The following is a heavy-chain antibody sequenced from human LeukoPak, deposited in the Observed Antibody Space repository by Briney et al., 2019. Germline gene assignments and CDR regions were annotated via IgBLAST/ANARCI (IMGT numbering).Heavy chain of an antibody. V-gene: IGHV4-30-4*01. CDR3: ARTYCGGDCYLFDY. CDR2: IYYSGST. Sequence: PSETLSLTCTVSGGSISSGDYYWSWIRQPPGKGLEWIGYIYYSGSTYYNPSLKSRVTISVDTSKNQFSLKLSSVTAADTAVYYCARTYCGGDCYLFDYWGQGTLVTVSS. J-gene: IGHJ4*02. D-gene: IGHD2-21*02. CDR1: GGSISSGDYY.